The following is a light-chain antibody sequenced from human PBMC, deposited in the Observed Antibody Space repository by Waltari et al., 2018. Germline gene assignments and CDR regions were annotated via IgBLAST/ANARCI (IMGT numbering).Light chain of an antibody. CDR3: QQFFAKPLT. CDR1: QSLLYSSNNKNY. V-gene: IGKV4-1*01. Sequence: DIVMTQSPDSLAVSLGERATINCKSSQSLLYSSNNKNYLAWYQQKQGQPPKLLISWASTRDSGVPARFSGSGSATDFTLTISTLQAEDVAVYYCQQFFAKPLTFGGGTKVEIK. CDR2: WAS. J-gene: IGKJ4*01.